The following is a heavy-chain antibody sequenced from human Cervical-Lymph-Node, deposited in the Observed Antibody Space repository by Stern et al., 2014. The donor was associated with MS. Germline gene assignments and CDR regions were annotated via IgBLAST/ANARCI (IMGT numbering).Heavy chain of an antibody. V-gene: IGHV2-5*02. Sequence: QVTLRESGPTLVKPTQTLTLTCTFSGFSLSTSGVGVGWIRQPPGKPLEWVALIYWDDDKRYSPYLKIRPTITKDTSKNPVVLTMTNMAPGDTATYSCARNDLKYYESSIYYIASPATFDYWGQGTLVTVSS. J-gene: IGHJ4*02. D-gene: IGHD3-22*01. CDR3: ARNDLKYYESSIYYIASPATFDY. CDR1: GFSLSTSGVG. CDR2: IYWDDDK.